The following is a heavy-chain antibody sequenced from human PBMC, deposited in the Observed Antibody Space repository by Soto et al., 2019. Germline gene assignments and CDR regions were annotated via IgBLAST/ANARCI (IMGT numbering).Heavy chain of an antibody. CDR3: ARGGGVLDY. Sequence: QTLSLTCAISGESISTYSAGWNWIRQAPSRGLEWLGRTYYRSKWFTDYAVSVKNRITINPDTSKNQISLQLNSVTAEDTAVYYCARGGGVLDYWGQGTLVTVSS. D-gene: IGHD3-16*01. J-gene: IGHJ4*02. CDR1: GESISTYSAG. CDR2: TYYRSKWFT. V-gene: IGHV6-1*01.